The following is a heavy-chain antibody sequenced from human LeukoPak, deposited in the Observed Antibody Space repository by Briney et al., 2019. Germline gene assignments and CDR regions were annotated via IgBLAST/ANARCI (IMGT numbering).Heavy chain of an antibody. CDR1: GGSINNDFNY. D-gene: IGHD5-12*01. V-gene: IGHV4-61*02. CDR3: ARGGIVATSRRYYALGV. Sequence: SETLSLTCTVSGGSINNDFNYWSWIRQPAGKGLEWIGRIYSSGNTKYNASLKSRVTISLDTSQNQFSLTLTSVTAADAAVYYCARGGIVATSRRYYALGVWGQGTTVTVSS. CDR2: IYSSGNT. J-gene: IGHJ6*02.